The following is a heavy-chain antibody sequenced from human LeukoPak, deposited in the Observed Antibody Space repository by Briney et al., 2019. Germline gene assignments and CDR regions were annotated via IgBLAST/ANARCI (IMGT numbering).Heavy chain of an antibody. D-gene: IGHD6-13*01. J-gene: IGHJ4*02. CDR1: GFSFSAYS. V-gene: IGHV3-48*01. CDR2: IVGSSSNI. Sequence: GGSLRLSCTASGFSFSAYSMNWVRQAPGKGLEWVSYIVGSSSNIYYADSVKGRFTISRDNSKNTLYLQMNSLRAEDTAVYYCAREGQQLVPYFDYWGQGTLVTVSS. CDR3: AREGQQLVPYFDY.